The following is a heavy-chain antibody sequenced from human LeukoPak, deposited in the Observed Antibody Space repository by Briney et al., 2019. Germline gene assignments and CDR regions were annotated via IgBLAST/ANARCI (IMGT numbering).Heavy chain of an antibody. CDR3: ARWAYSSGWYWIDY. J-gene: IGHJ4*02. V-gene: IGHV3-7*05. D-gene: IGHD6-19*01. Sequence: PGGSLRLSCAASGFTLESYWMTWVRQAPGKGLEWVANVKQDGSEKYYVDSVRGRFTISRDNAKNSLHLQMTSLRAEDTAVYYCARWAYSSGWYWIDYWGQGTLVTVSS. CDR2: VKQDGSEK. CDR1: GFTLESYW.